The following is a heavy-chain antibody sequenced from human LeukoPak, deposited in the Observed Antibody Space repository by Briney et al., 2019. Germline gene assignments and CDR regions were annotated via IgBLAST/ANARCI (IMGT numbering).Heavy chain of an antibody. J-gene: IGHJ4*02. CDR2: IYYTGST. V-gene: IGHV4-59*08. CDR1: GGSISSYY. Sequence: SETLSLTCTVSGGSISSYYWSWIRQPAGKGLEWIGCIYYTGSTNYNPSLKSRVTISADTSKNHFSLKLSSVTAADTAVYFCARMYDSVGYYYPFDYWGQGTLVTVSS. D-gene: IGHD3-22*01. CDR3: ARMYDSVGYYYPFDY.